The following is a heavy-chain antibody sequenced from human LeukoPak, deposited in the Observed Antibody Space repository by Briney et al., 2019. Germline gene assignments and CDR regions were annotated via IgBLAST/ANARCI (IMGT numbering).Heavy chain of an antibody. D-gene: IGHD6-19*01. CDR1: GGTFSSYA. J-gene: IGHJ4*02. CDR2: IIPIFGTA. V-gene: IGHV1-69*05. CDR3: VFGYSSGWYQDYFDY. Sequence: ASVKVSCKASGGTFSSYAISWVRQAPGEGLEWTGRIIPIFGTANYAQKFQGRVTITTDESTSTAYMELSSLRSEDTAVYYCVFGYSSGWYQDYFDYWGQGTLVTVPS.